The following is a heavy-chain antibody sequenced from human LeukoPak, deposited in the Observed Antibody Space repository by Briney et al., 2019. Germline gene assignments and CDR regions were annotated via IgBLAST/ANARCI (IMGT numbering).Heavy chain of an antibody. D-gene: IGHD5-18*01. Sequence: VSVKVSCKASGYTFTGYYMHWVRQAPGQGLEWMGWINPNSGGTNYAQKFQGRVTMTRDTSISTAYMELSRLRSDDTAVYYCARVGGYSYGTIFDYWGQGTLVTVSS. CDR2: INPNSGGT. CDR1: GYTFTGYY. CDR3: ARVGGYSYGTIFDY. J-gene: IGHJ4*02. V-gene: IGHV1-2*02.